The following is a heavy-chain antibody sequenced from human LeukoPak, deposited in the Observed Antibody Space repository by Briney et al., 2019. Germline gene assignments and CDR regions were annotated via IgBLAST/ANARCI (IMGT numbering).Heavy chain of an antibody. Sequence: GGSLRLSCAASGFTFSSYGMHWVRQAPGKGLEWVAFIGIDGSDEEYVDSVKGRFTISRDNSKNTLYLQMKNLRLEDTAMYYCTKDTGEGDFWGQGTLVTVSS. D-gene: IGHD2-21*01. CDR1: GFTFSSYG. J-gene: IGHJ4*02. CDR3: TKDTGEGDF. CDR2: IGIDGSDE. V-gene: IGHV3-30*02.